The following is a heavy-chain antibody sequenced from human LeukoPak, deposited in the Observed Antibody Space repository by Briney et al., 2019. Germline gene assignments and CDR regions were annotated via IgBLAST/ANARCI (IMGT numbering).Heavy chain of an antibody. CDR2: IYHSGST. V-gene: IGHV4-38-2*02. CDR1: GCSISSGYY. J-gene: IGHJ3*02. CDR3: ARDLVQNAFDI. D-gene: IGHD3-16*01. Sequence: SETLSLTCSVYGCSISSGYYWGWIRQPPGKGLEWIGTIYHSGSTCYNPSLKSRVTISVDTSKNQFSLKLSSVTAADTAVYYCARDLVQNAFDIWGQGTMVTVSS.